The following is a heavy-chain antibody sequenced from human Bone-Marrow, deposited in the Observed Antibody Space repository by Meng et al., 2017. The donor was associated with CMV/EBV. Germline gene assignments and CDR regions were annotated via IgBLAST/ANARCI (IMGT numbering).Heavy chain of an antibody. CDR1: GGTFSSYT. CDR2: IIPILGIA. CDR3: ARDANYDILTGYWGGMDV. Sequence: SVKVSCKASGGTFSSYTISWVRQAPGQGLEWMGRIIPILGIANYAQKFQGRVTITADKSTSTAYMELSGLRSEDTAVYYCARDANYDILTGYWGGMDVWGQGTTVTVSS. J-gene: IGHJ6*02. V-gene: IGHV1-69*04. D-gene: IGHD3-9*01.